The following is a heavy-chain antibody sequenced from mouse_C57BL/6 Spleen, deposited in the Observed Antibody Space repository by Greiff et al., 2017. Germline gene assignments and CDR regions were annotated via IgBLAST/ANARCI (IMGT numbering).Heavy chain of an antibody. CDR1: GYSITSGYY. V-gene: IGHV3-6*01. Sequence: EVQLVESGPGLVKPSQSLSLTCSVTGYSITSGYYWNWIRQFPGNKLEWMGYISYDGSNNYNPSLKNRISITRDTSKNQFFLKLNSVTTEDTATYYCARERYGSSYLYAMDYWGQGTSVTVSS. CDR3: ARERYGSSYLYAMDY. D-gene: IGHD1-1*01. CDR2: ISYDGSN. J-gene: IGHJ4*01.